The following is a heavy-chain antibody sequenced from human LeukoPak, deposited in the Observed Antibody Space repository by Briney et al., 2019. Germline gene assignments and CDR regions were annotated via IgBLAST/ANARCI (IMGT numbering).Heavy chain of an antibody. J-gene: IGHJ1*01. CDR2: IIPILGIA. D-gene: IGHD1-26*01. V-gene: IGHV1-69*04. CDR3: AGERVPSGSYLPYFQH. CDR1: GGTFSSYA. Sequence: SVKVSCKASGGTFSSYAISWVRQAPGQGLEWMGRIIPILGIANYAQKFQGRVTITADKSTSTAYMELSSLRSEDTAVYYCAGERVPSGSYLPYFQHWGQGTLVTVSS.